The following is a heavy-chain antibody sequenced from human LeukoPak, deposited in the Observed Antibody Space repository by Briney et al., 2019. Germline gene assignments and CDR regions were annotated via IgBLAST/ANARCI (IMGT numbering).Heavy chain of an antibody. J-gene: IGHJ5*02. CDR1: GGSISSGDYY. D-gene: IGHD3-10*01. V-gene: IGHV4-30-4*01. CDR3: ARGEVSSYYYGSGSSYNWFDP. CDR2: IYYSGST. Sequence: SQTLSLTCTVSGGSISSGDYYWSCIRQPPGQGLEWIGYIYYSGSTYYNPSLKSRVTISVDTPKNQFSLKLSSVTAADAAVYYCARGEVSSYYYGSGSSYNWFDPWGQGTLVTVSS.